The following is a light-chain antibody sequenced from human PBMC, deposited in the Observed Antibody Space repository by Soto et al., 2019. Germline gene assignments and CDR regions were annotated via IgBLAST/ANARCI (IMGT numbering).Light chain of an antibody. V-gene: IGLV7-46*01. CDR3: LLSYSGPRV. J-gene: IGLJ2*01. Sequence: QAVVTQEPSLTVYPGGTVTLTCGSSTGAVISGHYPYWFQQKPGQAPWTLIYDTSNRHSWTPARFSGSLLGGKAALTLSGAQPEDEAEYYCLLSYSGPRVFGGGTKLTVL. CDR2: DTS. CDR1: TGAVISGHY.